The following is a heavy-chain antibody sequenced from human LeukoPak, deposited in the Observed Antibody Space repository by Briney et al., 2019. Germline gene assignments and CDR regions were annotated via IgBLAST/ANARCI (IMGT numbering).Heavy chain of an antibody. CDR3: AKADGRYCNGGSCYSDAFDI. CDR2: SGSGGST. Sequence: GGSLRLSCAASGLTFSSYAMSWVRQAPGKGLEWVSVSGSGGSTYYADSVKGRFTISRDNSKNTLYLQMISLRAEDTAVYYCAKADGRYCNGGSCYSDAFDIWGQGTMVTVSS. J-gene: IGHJ3*02. CDR1: GLTFSSYA. V-gene: IGHV3-23*01. D-gene: IGHD2-15*01.